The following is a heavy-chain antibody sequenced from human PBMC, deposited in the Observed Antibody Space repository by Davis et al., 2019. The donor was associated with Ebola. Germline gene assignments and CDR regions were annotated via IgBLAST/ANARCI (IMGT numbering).Heavy chain of an antibody. D-gene: IGHD5-18*01. V-gene: IGHV1-69*10. J-gene: IGHJ4*02. CDR1: GGTFSSYA. CDR2: IIPILGIA. CDR3: ASVIVDTAMVTEYYFDY. Sequence: SVKVSCKASGGTFSSYAISWVRQAPGQGLEWMGGIIPILGIANYAQKFQGRVTITADKSTSTAYMELSSLRSEDTAVYYCASVIVDTAMVTEYYFDYWGQGTLVTVSS.